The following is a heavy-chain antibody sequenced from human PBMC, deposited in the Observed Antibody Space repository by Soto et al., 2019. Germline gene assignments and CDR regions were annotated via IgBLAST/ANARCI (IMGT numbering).Heavy chain of an antibody. D-gene: IGHD2-2*01. CDR2: IKHDGSEK. CDR1: GFPFSSYS. V-gene: IGHV3-7*01. J-gene: IGHJ6*02. CDR3: ARDPSIVLVPAATYYYYYYGMDV. Sequence: GGSLRLSCASSGFPFSSYSMHWVRQAPGKGLEWVADIKHDGSEKYYVDSVKGRFTISRDNAENSLYLQMNSLRAEDTAVYYCARDPSIVLVPAATYYYYYYGMDVWGQGTTVTVS.